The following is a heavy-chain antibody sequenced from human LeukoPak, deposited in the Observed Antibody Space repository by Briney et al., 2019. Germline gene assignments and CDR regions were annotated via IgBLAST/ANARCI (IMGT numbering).Heavy chain of an antibody. CDR1: GYNFITYW. CDR3: ARLGDYPSRSSFQH. D-gene: IGHD4-17*01. J-gene: IGHJ1*01. CDR2: IYPGDSDT. V-gene: IGHV5-51*01. Sequence: GESLKISCKGSGYNFITYWIGWVRQMPGKGLEWVGIIYPGDSDTRYSPSFQGQVTISADKSISTAYLQWSSLKASDTAMYYCARLGDYPSRSSFQHWGQGTLVTVSS.